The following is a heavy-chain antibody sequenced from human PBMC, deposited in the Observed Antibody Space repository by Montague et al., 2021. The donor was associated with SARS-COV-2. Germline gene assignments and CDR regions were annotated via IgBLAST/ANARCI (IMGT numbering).Heavy chain of an antibody. CDR3: ARVPVLLWFGELGYWFDI. D-gene: IGHD3-10*01. CDR2: ST. V-gene: IGHV4-30-4*07. Sequence: STYYNPSLKSRVTISVNTSKNQFSLTLSSVTAAATAVYYCARVPVLLWFGELGYWFDIWGPGTLVTVSS. J-gene: IGHJ5*01.